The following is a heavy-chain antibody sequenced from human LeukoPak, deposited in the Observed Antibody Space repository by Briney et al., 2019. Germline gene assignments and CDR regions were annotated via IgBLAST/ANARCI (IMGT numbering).Heavy chain of an antibody. CDR3: AKEAELWGSFRYCNH. CDR1: GYTFISYS. CDR2: ISPYNDNT. Sequence: ASVKVSCKASGYTFISYSISWVRQAPGQGLEWMGWISPYNDNTDYAEKFRGRVTMTTDTATTTIYMELTSLRSDDTAVYYCAKEAELWGSFRYCNHWGQGTLVTVSS. J-gene: IGHJ5*02. V-gene: IGHV1-18*01. D-gene: IGHD3-16*02.